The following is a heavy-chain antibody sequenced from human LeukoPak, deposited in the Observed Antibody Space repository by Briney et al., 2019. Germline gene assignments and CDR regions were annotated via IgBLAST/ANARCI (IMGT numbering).Heavy chain of an antibody. Sequence: GGSLRLSCAASGVTFSSYSMNWVRQAPGKGLEWVSYISSSSSTIYYADSVKGRFTISRDNAKNSLYLQMNRLRAEDTAVYYCASGAGYWGQGTLVTVSS. D-gene: IGHD3-10*01. V-gene: IGHV3-48*01. CDR2: ISSSSSTI. CDR1: GVTFSSYS. CDR3: ASGAGY. J-gene: IGHJ4*02.